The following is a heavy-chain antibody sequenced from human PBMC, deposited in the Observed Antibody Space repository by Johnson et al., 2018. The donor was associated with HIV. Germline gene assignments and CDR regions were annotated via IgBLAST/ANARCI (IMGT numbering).Heavy chain of an antibody. J-gene: IGHJ3*02. CDR3: AKDWSRTCGASLGPGAFDI. V-gene: IGHV3-53*01. CDR1: GFTVSSNY. CDR2: IYSGGST. D-gene: IGHD1-26*01. Sequence: VQLVESGGGLIQPGGSLRLSCAASGFTVSSNYMSWVRQAPGKGLEWVSVIYSGGSTYYADSVKGRFTISRDNSKKTLYLQMNSLRAEDTAVDYGAKDWSRTCGASLGPGAFDIWGQGTMVTVSS.